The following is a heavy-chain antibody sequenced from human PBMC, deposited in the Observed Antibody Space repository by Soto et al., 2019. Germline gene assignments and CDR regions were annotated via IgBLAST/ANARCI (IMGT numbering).Heavy chain of an antibody. CDR1: GYTFTSYA. CDR3: AGGYSSRWLDY. Sequence: QVQLVQSGAEEKKPGASVKVSCKASGYTFTSYAMHWVRQAPGQRLEWMGWINAGNGNTKYSQKFQGRVTITRDTSASAAYMELSSLRTEDTAVYYCAGGYSSRWLDYWGQGTLVTVSS. CDR2: INAGNGNT. V-gene: IGHV1-3*05. J-gene: IGHJ4*02. D-gene: IGHD6-13*01.